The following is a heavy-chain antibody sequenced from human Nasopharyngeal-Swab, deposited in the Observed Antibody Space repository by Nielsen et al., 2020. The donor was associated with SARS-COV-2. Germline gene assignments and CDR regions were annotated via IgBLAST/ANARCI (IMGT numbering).Heavy chain of an antibody. J-gene: IGHJ3*02. D-gene: IGHD6-13*01. CDR1: GFTFSSYA. V-gene: IGHV3-30-3*01. Sequence: GGSLRLSCSASGFTFSSYAMHWVRQAPGKGLEWVAFMSYDGSNKYYADSVKGRFTISRDNSNNTLYLQMSSLRPEDTAVYFCARARPRLSRSIAAAGLDTFDIWGQGTMVTVSS. CDR3: ARARPRLSRSIAAAGLDTFDI. CDR2: MSYDGSNK.